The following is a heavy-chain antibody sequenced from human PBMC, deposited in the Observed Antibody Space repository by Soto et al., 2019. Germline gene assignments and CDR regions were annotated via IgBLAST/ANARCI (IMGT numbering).Heavy chain of an antibody. Sequence: SETLSLTCAVYGGSFSGYYWSWIRQPPVQGLEWIGEINHSGTTNYNPYLKSRVTISVETSKNQFSLKLSSVTAADTAVYYFARGLSWVYARGFDYWGQGTLVTVSS. J-gene: IGHJ4*02. CDR1: GGSFSGYY. CDR3: ARGLSWVYARGFDY. D-gene: IGHD2-8*01. V-gene: IGHV4-34*01. CDR2: INHSGTT.